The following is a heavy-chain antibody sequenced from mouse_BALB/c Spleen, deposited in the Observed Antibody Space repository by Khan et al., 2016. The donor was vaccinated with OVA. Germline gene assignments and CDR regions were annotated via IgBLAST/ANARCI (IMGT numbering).Heavy chain of an antibody. D-gene: IGHD1-1*02. CDR1: GFSLTTYG. CDR3: AGKAYMANFAC. Sequence: QVQLKESGPGLVRPSQTLSITCTVSGFSLTTYGVHWVRQSPGKGLEWLGVIRSAGKTDYNAAFISRLSITKDNSKSQIFFKMNRLQADDTALYDCAGKAYMANFACWGQGTLVTVSA. V-gene: IGHV2-2*01. CDR2: IRSAGKT. J-gene: IGHJ3*01.